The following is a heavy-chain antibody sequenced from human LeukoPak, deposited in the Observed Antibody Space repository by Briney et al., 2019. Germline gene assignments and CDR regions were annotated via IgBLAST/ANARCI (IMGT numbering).Heavy chain of an antibody. CDR1: GYTFTSYD. CDR3: ARGRSSGWIYYFDY. V-gene: IGHV1-8*03. Sequence: AASVKVSCKASGYTFTSYDINWVRQATGQGLEWMGWMNPNSGNTGYAQKYQGRVTITRNTSISTAYMELSSLRSEDTAVYYCARGRSSGWIYYFDYWGQGTLVTVSS. D-gene: IGHD6-19*01. CDR2: MNPNSGNT. J-gene: IGHJ4*02.